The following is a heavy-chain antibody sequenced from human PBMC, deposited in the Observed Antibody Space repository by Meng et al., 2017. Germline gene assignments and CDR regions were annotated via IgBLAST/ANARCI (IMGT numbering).Heavy chain of an antibody. J-gene: IGHJ4*02. CDR1: GFTFSSYD. D-gene: IGHD3-10*01. CDR2: IGTAGDT. Sequence: GQRGESGEGLVQPRGSLGLSCAASGFTFSSYDMQWVRQATGKGLEWVSAIGTAGDTYYPGSVKGRFTISRENAKNSLYLQMNSLRAGDTAVYYCARGVVRGVIYPQFDYWGQGTLVTVSS. V-gene: IGHV3-13*01. CDR3: ARGVVRGVIYPQFDY.